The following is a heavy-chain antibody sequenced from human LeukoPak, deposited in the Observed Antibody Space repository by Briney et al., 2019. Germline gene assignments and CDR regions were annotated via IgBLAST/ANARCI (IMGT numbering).Heavy chain of an antibody. Sequence: WASVKVSCKASGYTLTSYYMHWVRQAPGQGLEWMRIINPSGGSTSYAQKFQGRVTMTMDMSTSTVYMELSSLRSEDTAVYYCARVLAYCGGDCYFPNDAFDIWGQGTMVTVSS. J-gene: IGHJ3*02. CDR2: INPSGGST. CDR3: ARVLAYCGGDCYFPNDAFDI. V-gene: IGHV1-46*01. CDR1: GYTLTSYY. D-gene: IGHD2-21*02.